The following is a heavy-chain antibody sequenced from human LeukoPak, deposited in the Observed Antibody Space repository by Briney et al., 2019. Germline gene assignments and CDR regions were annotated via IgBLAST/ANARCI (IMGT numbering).Heavy chain of an antibody. V-gene: IGHV3-33*08. CDR2: IWHDGSNK. CDR1: GFTLSSYV. J-gene: IGHJ4*02. Sequence: GGSLRLSCAASGFTLSSYVMHWVRQAPGKGLEWVALIWHDGSNKYYGDSVKDRFTISRDNSKNTLYLQMDSLRDEDTAVYYCARDRGYTYGHPLDYWGQGTLVTVSS. CDR3: ARDRGYTYGHPLDY. D-gene: IGHD5-18*01.